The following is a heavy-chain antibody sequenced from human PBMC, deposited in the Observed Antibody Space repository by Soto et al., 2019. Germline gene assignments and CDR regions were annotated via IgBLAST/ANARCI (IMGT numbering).Heavy chain of an antibody. CDR3: ARHPFTMLFGSYYYYYYMDV. CDR2: ISYSGST. Sequence: SETLSLTCTVSGGSISSYYWSWIRQPPGKGLEWIGYISYSGSTNYYPSLKSRVTMSVDTSKNQFSLKLSSVTAADTAVYYCARHPFTMLFGSYYYYYYMDVWGKGTTVTVSS. J-gene: IGHJ6*03. D-gene: IGHD3-3*01. CDR1: GGSISSYY. V-gene: IGHV4-59*08.